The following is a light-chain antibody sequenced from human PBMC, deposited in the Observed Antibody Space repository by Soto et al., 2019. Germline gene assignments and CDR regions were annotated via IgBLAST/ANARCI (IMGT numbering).Light chain of an antibody. CDR2: DNN. Sequence: QPVLTHPPSVSAAPGQKVSISCSGSSSNIGNNYVSWYQQLPGTAPKLLIYDNNKRPSGIPDRFSGSESGTSATLGITGLQTGDEADYYCGTWDSSLSAHYVFGTGTKVTVL. V-gene: IGLV1-51*01. CDR3: GTWDSSLSAHYV. J-gene: IGLJ1*01. CDR1: SSNIGNNY.